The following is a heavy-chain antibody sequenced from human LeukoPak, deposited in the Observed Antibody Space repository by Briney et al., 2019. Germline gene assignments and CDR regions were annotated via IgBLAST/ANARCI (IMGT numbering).Heavy chain of an antibody. CDR1: GGSFSGYY. J-gene: IGHJ4*02. D-gene: IGHD6-19*01. Sequence: PSETLSLTCAVYGGSFSGYYWSWIRQPPGKGLEWIGEINDSGSTNYNPSLKSRGTISVDTSKIQFSLKLSSVTAADTAVYYCASLPGRGRVAQWLGSYYFDYWGQGTLVTVSS. CDR2: INDSGST. V-gene: IGHV4-34*01. CDR3: ASLPGRGRVAQWLGSYYFDY.